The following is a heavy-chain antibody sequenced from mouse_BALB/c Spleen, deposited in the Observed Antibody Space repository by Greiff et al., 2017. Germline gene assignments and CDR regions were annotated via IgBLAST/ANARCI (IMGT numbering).Heavy chain of an antibody. CDR3: ARSDGYYAFYYFDY. D-gene: IGHD2-3*01. Sequence: EVQVVESGGGLVQPGGSRKLSCAASGFTFSSFGMHWVRQAPETGLEWVAYISSGSSTIYYPDTVKGRFTISRDNPKNTLFLQMTSLRSEDTAMYYCARSDGYYAFYYFDYWGQGTTRPGSS. J-gene: IGHJ2*01. CDR1: GFTFSSFG. V-gene: IGHV5-17*02. CDR2: ISSGSSTI.